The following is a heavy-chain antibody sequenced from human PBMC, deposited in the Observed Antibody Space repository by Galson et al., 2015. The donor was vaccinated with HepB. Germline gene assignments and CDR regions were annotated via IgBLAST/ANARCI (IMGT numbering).Heavy chain of an antibody. Sequence: LSLTCAVSGGSISSSNWWSWVRQPPGKGLEWIGEIYHSGSTNYNPSLKSRVTISVDKSKNQFSLKLGSVTAADTAVYYCARYYGGGYYYYYMDVWGKGTTVTVSS. CDR2: IYHSGST. CDR1: GGSISSSNW. V-gene: IGHV4-4*02. D-gene: IGHD3-10*01. CDR3: ARYYGGGYYYYYMDV. J-gene: IGHJ6*03.